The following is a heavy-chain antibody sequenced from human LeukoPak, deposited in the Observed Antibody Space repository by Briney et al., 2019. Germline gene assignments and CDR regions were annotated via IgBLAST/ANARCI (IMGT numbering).Heavy chain of an antibody. V-gene: IGHV3-15*01. Sequence: GGSLRLSCVASGLTFSNAWMYWVRQTPGKGLEWVGRIKSKTDDGTTDYAAPVKGRFTMSRDDSKNTVYLQMNSLKTEDTAVYYCTTTWLGGFDNWGQGSLVTVSS. J-gene: IGHJ4*02. CDR2: IKSKTDDGTT. D-gene: IGHD3-10*01. CDR1: GLTFSNAW. CDR3: TTTWLGGFDN.